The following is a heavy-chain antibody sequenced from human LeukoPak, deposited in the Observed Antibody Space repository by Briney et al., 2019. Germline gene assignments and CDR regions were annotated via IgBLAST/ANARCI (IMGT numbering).Heavy chain of an antibody. D-gene: IGHD4-17*01. J-gene: IGHJ4*02. V-gene: IGHV3-23*01. CDR2: ISGSGGST. CDR1: GFTFSSYA. Sequence: GGSLRLSCAASGFTFSSYAMSWVRQAPGKGLEWVSAISGSGGSTYYADSVKGRFTISRDNSKNTLYLQVNSLRAEDTAVYYCAKGETVTTTSFDYWGQGTLVTVSS. CDR3: AKGETVTTTSFDY.